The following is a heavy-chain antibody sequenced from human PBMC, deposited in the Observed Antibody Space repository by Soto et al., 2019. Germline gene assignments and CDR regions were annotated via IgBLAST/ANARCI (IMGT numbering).Heavy chain of an antibody. Sequence: PGGSLRLSCAASGFTFSSFGMHWVRQAPGKGLEWVAVISYDGNNKDYADSVKGRFTISRDNSKNTVYLQMNSLRAEDTAVYYCAKDVMITFGGPAVPDFWGQGALVTVSS. J-gene: IGHJ4*02. CDR1: GFTFSSFG. CDR3: AKDVMITFGGPAVPDF. V-gene: IGHV3-30*18. CDR2: ISYDGNNK. D-gene: IGHD3-16*01.